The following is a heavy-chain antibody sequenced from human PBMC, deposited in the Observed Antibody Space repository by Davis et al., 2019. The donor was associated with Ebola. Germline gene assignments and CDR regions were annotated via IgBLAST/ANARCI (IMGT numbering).Heavy chain of an antibody. D-gene: IGHD5-12*01. Sequence: GGSLRLSCAASGFTVSSNYMSWVRQPPGKGLEWVSVIYSGGSTYYAHSVKGRFTISRDNSKNTLYLQMNSLRAEDTAVYYYARGLRFRNYYCGMDVWGQGTTVTVSS. V-gene: IGHV3-66*01. J-gene: IGHJ6*02. CDR1: GFTVSSNY. CDR2: IYSGGST. CDR3: ARGLRFRNYYCGMDV.